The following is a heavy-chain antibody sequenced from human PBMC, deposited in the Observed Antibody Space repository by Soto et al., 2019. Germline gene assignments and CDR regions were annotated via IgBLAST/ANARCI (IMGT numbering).Heavy chain of an antibody. CDR1: GFTFSSYA. Sequence: GGSLRLSCAASGFTFSSYAMSWVRQAPGKGLEWVSAISGSGGSTYYADSVKGRFTISRDNSKNTLYLQMNSLRAEDTAVYYCAKTSSVPPSEAPPTVTTVLYYFDYWGQGTLVTVSS. J-gene: IGHJ4*02. D-gene: IGHD4-17*01. CDR2: ISGSGGST. CDR3: AKTSSVPPSEAPPTVTTVLYYFDY. V-gene: IGHV3-23*01.